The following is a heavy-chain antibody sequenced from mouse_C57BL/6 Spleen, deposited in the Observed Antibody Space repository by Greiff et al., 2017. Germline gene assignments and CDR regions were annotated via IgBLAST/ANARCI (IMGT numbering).Heavy chain of an antibody. Sequence: QVQLQQPGAELVKPGASVKLSCKASGYTFTSYWMHWVKQRPGHGLEWIGMIHPNSGSTNYNEKFTSKATLTVDKSSSTAYMQLSSLTSEDSAVYYCAPTESIRWYFDDWGQGTTLTVSS. D-gene: IGHD1-1*01. CDR3: APTESIRWYFDD. J-gene: IGHJ2*01. V-gene: IGHV1-64*01. CDR2: IHPNSGST. CDR1: GYTFTSYW.